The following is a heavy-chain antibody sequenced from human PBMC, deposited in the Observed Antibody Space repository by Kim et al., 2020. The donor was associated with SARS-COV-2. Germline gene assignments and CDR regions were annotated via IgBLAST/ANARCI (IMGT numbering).Heavy chain of an antibody. D-gene: IGHD1-20*01. J-gene: IGHJ6*02. V-gene: IGHV3-66*01. CDR3: ARDRITGTAFPSDFYYGMDV. Sequence: GRFTSSRDNSKNTLYLQMNSLRAEDTAVYYCARDRITGTAFPSDFYYGMDVWGQGTTVTVSS.